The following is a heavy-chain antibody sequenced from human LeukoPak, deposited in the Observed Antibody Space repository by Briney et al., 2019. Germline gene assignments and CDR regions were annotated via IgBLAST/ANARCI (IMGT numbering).Heavy chain of an antibody. Sequence: SETLSLTCAVYGGSFSGYYWSWIRQPPGKGLEWIGEINHSGSTNYNASLKSRITISVDTSKNQFSLKLSSVTAAGTAVYDCARLRPPFDYWGQGTLVTVSS. CDR2: INHSGST. CDR3: ARLRPPFDY. V-gene: IGHV4-34*01. CDR1: GGSFSGYY. J-gene: IGHJ4*02.